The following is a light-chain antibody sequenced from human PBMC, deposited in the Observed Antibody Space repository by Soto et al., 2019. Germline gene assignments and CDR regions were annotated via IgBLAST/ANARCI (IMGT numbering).Light chain of an antibody. CDR1: QSVSSN. CDR3: QQYNNWPPLT. CDR2: GAS. Sequence: IVMTHSPATLSVSPGERATLSFRASQSVSSNLAWYQQKPGQAPRLLIYGASTRATGIPARFSGSGSGTEFTLTISSLQSEDFAVYSCQQYNNWPPLTFGGGTKVDIK. V-gene: IGKV3-15*01. J-gene: IGKJ4*01.